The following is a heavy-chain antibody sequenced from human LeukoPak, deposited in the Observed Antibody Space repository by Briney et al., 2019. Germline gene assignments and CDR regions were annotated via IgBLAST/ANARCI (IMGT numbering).Heavy chain of an antibody. CDR2: IRSQSDGGAA. V-gene: IGHV3-15*01. CDR3: ATVRTVSDSSLDY. Sequence: GGSLRLSCVGSGFTFQIAWMSWVRQAPGKGLEWVGRIRSQSDGGAADYAAPVNGRLTISRDDSKNTLYLQMNSLKTEDTAVYYCATVRTVSDSSLDYWGQGTLVTVSS. D-gene: IGHD3-22*01. J-gene: IGHJ4*02. CDR1: GFTFQIAW.